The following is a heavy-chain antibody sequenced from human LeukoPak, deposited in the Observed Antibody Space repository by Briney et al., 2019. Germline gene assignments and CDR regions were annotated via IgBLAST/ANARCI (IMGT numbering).Heavy chain of an antibody. Sequence: GGSLRLSCAASGFTFSSYEMNWVRQAPGKGLEWVSYIDSSASTIYYADSVKGRLTISRDNAKNSLFLQMNSLRADDTAVYYCARESGGFDPWGQGTLVTVSS. CDR2: IDSSASTI. V-gene: IGHV3-48*03. CDR1: GFTFSSYE. CDR3: ARESGGFDP. D-gene: IGHD3-10*01. J-gene: IGHJ5*02.